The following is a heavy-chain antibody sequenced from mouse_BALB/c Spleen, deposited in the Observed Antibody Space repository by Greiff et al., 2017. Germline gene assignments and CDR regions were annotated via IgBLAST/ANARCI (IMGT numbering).Heavy chain of an antibody. CDR1: GYTFTSYY. CDR3: TTGTGSPWFAY. J-gene: IGHJ3*01. CDR2: INPSNGGT. D-gene: IGHD4-1*01. V-gene: IGHV1S81*02. Sequence: QVQLQQSGAELVKPGASVKLSCKASGYTFTSYYIYWVKQRPGQGLEWIGEINPSNGGTNFNEKFKSKATLTVDKSSSTAYMQLSSLTSEDSAVYYCTTGTGSPWFAYWGQGTLVTVSA.